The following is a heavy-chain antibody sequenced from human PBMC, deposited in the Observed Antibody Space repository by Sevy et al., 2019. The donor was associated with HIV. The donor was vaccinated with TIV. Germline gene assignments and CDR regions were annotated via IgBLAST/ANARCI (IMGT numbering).Heavy chain of an antibody. CDR3: AREGGYGSPFDY. CDR1: GGSMRSYY. J-gene: IGHJ4*02. D-gene: IGHD5-18*01. V-gene: IGHV4-59*01. Sequence: SETLSLTCNVSGGSMRSYYWSWILQPPGKGLEWIGYIYYSGSTSYNPPLKSRVTTSLDMSKNQFSLKLRSVTAADTAVYYCAREGGYGSPFDYWGQGKLVTVSS. CDR2: IYYSGST.